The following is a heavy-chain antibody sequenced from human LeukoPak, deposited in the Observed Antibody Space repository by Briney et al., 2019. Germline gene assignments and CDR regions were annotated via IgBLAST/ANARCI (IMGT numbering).Heavy chain of an antibody. CDR1: GYTFTSYD. D-gene: IGHD3-3*01. V-gene: IGHV1-8*02. CDR2: MNPNSGNT. J-gene: IGHJ5*02. Sequence: ASVKVSCKASGYTFTSYDINWVRQATGQGLEWMGWMNPNSGNTGYAQKFQGRVTMTRDMSTSTVYMELSSLRSEDTAVYYCARGAKLSGFDPWGQGTLVTVSS. CDR3: ARGAKLSGFDP.